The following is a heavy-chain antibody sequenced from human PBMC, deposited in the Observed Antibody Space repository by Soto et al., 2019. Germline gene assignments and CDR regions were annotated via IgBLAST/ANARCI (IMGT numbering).Heavy chain of an antibody. CDR1: GGTFSSYA. J-gene: IGHJ6*04. CDR3: ARDVGYSYVVLYYGMDV. D-gene: IGHD5-18*01. V-gene: IGHV1-69*13. CDR2: IIPIFGTA. Sequence: SVKVSCKASGGTFSSYAISWVRQAPGQGLEWMGGIIPIFGTANYAQKFQGRVTITADESTSTAYMELSSLRSEDTAVYYCARDVGYSYVVLYYGMDVWGKGTTVTVSS.